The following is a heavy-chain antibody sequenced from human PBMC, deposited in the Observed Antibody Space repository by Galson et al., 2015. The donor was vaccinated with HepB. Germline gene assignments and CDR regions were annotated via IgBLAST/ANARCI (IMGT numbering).Heavy chain of an antibody. D-gene: IGHD4-17*01. CDR2: IYYSGST. CDR3: ARTSTVTTKFDY. J-gene: IGHJ4*02. Sequence: LSLTCTVSGGSISSYYWSWIRQPPGKGLEWIGYIYYSGSTNYNPSLKSRVTISVDTSKNQFSLKLSSVTAADTAVYYCARTSTVTTKFDYWGQGTLVTASS. CDR1: GGSISSYY. V-gene: IGHV4-59*08.